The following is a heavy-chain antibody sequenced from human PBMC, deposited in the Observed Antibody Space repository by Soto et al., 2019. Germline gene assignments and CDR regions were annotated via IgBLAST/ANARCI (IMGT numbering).Heavy chain of an antibody. CDR3: ARSRRLRFLEWREPRIDY. D-gene: IGHD3-3*01. CDR2: MNPNSGNT. J-gene: IGHJ4*02. Sequence: ASVKVSCKASGYTFTSYDINWVRQATGQGLEWMGWMNPNSGNTGYAQKFQGRVTMTRNTSISTAYMELSSLRSEDTAVYYCARSRRLRFLEWREPRIDYWGQGTLVTVS. CDR1: GYTFTSYD. V-gene: IGHV1-8*01.